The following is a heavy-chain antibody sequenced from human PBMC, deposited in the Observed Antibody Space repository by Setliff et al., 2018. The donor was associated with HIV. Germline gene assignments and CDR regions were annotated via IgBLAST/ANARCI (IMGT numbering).Heavy chain of an antibody. Sequence: GASVKVSCKASGYTFTDYYIHWVRQAPGQGLEWMGWINSASGGTNYAQNFQGRVTVTRDTSINTAYVELNSLKPDDTAVYYCARDYLHVFDIWGQGTMVTVSS. J-gene: IGHJ3*02. CDR3: ARDYLHVFDI. CDR1: GYTFTDYY. V-gene: IGHV1-2*02. CDR2: INSASGGT.